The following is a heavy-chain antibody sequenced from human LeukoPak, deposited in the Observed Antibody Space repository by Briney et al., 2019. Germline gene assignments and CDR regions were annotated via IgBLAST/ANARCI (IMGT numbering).Heavy chain of an antibody. CDR3: ARILGPDWFDP. V-gene: IGHV1-69*06. Sequence: SVKVSCKASGGTFSSYVISWVRQAPGQGLEWMGGIIPNFGTANYAQKFQGRVTITADKSTSTAYMELSSLRSEDTAVYYCARILGPDWFDPWGQGTLVTVSS. D-gene: IGHD7-27*01. CDR2: IIPNFGTA. CDR1: GGTFSSYV. J-gene: IGHJ5*02.